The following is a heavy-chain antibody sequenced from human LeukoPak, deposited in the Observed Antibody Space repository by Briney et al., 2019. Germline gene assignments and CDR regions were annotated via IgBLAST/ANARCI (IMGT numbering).Heavy chain of an antibody. V-gene: IGHV4-61*02. Sequence: SQTLSLTCTVSGGTITSGSYYWSWIRQPAGKGLEWIGRIYTSGSTNYNPSLKSRVTISLDTSRNQFSLKLSSVTAADTAVYYCARDRLGDDAFDIWGQGTMVTVSS. D-gene: IGHD3-10*01. CDR2: IYTSGST. CDR1: GGTITSGSYY. J-gene: IGHJ3*02. CDR3: ARDRLGDDAFDI.